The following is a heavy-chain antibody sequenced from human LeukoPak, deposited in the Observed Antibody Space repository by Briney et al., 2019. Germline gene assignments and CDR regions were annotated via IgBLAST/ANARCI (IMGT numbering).Heavy chain of an antibody. CDR2: ICHSGST. V-gene: IGHV4-30-2*01. Sequence: PSETLSLTCAVSGGSISSGGYSWSWIRQPPGKGLEWIGYICHSGSTYYNPSLKSRVTISVDRSKNQFSLKLSSVTAADTAVYYCARGLSSSWYFNWFDPWGQGTLVTVSS. CDR3: ARGLSSSWYFNWFDP. D-gene: IGHD6-13*01. CDR1: GGSISSGGYS. J-gene: IGHJ5*02.